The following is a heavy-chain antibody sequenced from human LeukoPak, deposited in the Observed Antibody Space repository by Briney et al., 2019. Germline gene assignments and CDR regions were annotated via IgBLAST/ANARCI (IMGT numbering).Heavy chain of an antibody. J-gene: IGHJ4*02. D-gene: IGHD3-22*01. Sequence: TASQTLSLTCTVSGGSISSGSYYWSWIRQPAGKGLEWIGRIYTSGSTNYNPSRKSRVTISVDTSKNQCSLKLSSVTAADTAVYYCARQRVITIVYFDYWGQGTLVTVSS. CDR3: ARQRVITIVYFDY. CDR1: GGSISSGSYY. V-gene: IGHV4-61*02. CDR2: IYTSGST.